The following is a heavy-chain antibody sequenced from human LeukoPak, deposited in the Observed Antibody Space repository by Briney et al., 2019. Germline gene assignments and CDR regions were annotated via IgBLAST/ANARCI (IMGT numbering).Heavy chain of an antibody. CDR1: GFTVSNKY. D-gene: IGHD3-10*02. V-gene: IGHV3-66*01. Sequence: GGSLRLSCADSGFTVSNKYMSWVRQAPGKGLEWVSVMYDDGSTYNADSVKGRFTVSRDNSKNTVFLQMNSLRAEDTAVYYCATATVPVRRGYDYWGQGTLVTVSS. CDR3: ATATVPVRRGYDY. CDR2: MYDDGST. J-gene: IGHJ4*02.